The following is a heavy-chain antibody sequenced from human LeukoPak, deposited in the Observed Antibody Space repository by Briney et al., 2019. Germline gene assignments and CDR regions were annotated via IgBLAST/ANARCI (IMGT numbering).Heavy chain of an antibody. J-gene: IGHJ5*02. D-gene: IGHD4/OR15-4a*01. CDR3: ARGLGAKSKNWSDP. CDR2: INYSGST. V-gene: IGHV4-39*07. Sequence: SETLSLTCTVSGGSISSSNYYWGWIRQPPGTGLEWIGSINYSGSTYYNPSLKSRVTISVDTSKNQFSLILSSVTAADTAVYYCARGLGAKSKNWSDPWAQEPLVTAPS. CDR1: GGSISSSNYY.